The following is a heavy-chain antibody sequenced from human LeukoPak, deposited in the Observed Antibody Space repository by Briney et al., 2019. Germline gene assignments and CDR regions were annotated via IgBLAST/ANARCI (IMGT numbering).Heavy chain of an antibody. D-gene: IGHD6-13*01. CDR3: ARGSSWYSGFDY. J-gene: IGHJ4*02. Sequence: GRSLRLSCAASGFTFDDYAMHWVRQAPGKGLEWVSGISWNSGSIGYADSVKGRFTISRDNAKNSLYLQMNSLRAEDMALYYCARGSSWYSGFDYWGQGTLVTVSS. CDR1: GFTFDDYA. CDR2: ISWNSGSI. V-gene: IGHV3-9*03.